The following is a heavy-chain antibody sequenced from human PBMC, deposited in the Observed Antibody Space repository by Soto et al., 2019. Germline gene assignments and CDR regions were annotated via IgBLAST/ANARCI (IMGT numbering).Heavy chain of an antibody. D-gene: IGHD2-21*01. Sequence: PSETLSLTCTVSGGSISSSRCHWGWIRQPPGKGLEWIASIKYSGTTFYNPSLKSRVTISVDTSKNQFPLKLTSLTDFSDLRRHVRGFDPGDCWGQGSLVPVSS. V-gene: IGHV4-39*06. CDR2: IKYSGTT. CDR1: GGSISSSRCH. CDR3: RGFDPGDC. J-gene: IGHJ4*02.